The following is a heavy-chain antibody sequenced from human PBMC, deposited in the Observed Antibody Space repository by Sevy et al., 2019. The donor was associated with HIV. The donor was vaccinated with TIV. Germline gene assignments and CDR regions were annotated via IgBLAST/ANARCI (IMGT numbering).Heavy chain of an antibody. D-gene: IGHD2-2*01. J-gene: IGHJ4*02. CDR1: GFTFNNYA. V-gene: IGHV3-30*14. CDR2: ISYDATSR. CDR3: AKDGGSGNYYALHFAN. Sequence: GGSLRLSCAASGFTFNNYAMHWVRQAPGKGLEWVAVISYDATSRYYADSMKGRFTISRDNSRHILYLQMSGLRTDDTAVYYCAKDGGSGNYYALHFANWGQGSLVTVSS.